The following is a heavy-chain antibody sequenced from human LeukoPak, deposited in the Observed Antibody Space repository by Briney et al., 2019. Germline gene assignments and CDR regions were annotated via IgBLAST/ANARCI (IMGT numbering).Heavy chain of an antibody. CDR3: ARDTGSMAARFFDN. CDR2: IYSGGST. Sequence: GGSLRLSCVASGFTVSTNYMSWVRQAPGKGLEWVSVIYSGGSTYYADSVKGRFTISRDNSKNTLYLQMNSLRAEDTAVYYRARDTGSMAARFFDNWGQGTLVTVSS. D-gene: IGHD2-8*02. J-gene: IGHJ4*02. CDR1: GFTVSTNY. V-gene: IGHV3-53*01.